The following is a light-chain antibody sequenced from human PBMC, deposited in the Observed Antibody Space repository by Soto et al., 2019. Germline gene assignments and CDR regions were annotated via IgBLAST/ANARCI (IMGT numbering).Light chain of an antibody. CDR1: SSDVGGYNY. CDR2: EVS. CDR3: SSYTSISTVV. V-gene: IGLV2-14*03. Sequence: QSVLTQPASXXXXPGQSITISCTGTSSDVGGYNYVSWYQQHPGKAPKLMIYEVSNRPAGVSNRFSGSKSGNTASLTISGLQAEDEADYYCSSYTSISTVVFGGGTKLTVL. J-gene: IGLJ2*01.